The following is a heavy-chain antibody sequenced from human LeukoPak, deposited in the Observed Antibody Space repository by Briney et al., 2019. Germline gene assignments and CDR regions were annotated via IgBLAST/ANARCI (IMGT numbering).Heavy chain of an antibody. V-gene: IGHV2-5*01. CDR2: IYWNDDK. CDR1: GFSLSTSGVG. CDR3: EHSLTEDDYGDYYYYYGMDV. D-gene: IGHD4-17*01. J-gene: IGHJ6*02. Sequence: SGPTLVNPTQTLTLTCTFSGFSLSTSGVGVGWIRQPPGKALEWLALIYWNDDKRYSPSLKSRLTITEATSKKQVVLTMTNMDPVDTATYYGEHSLTEDDYGDYYYYYGMDVWGQGTTVTVSS.